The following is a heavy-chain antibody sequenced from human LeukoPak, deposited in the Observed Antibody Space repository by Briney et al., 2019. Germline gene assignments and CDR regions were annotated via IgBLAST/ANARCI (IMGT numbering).Heavy chain of an antibody. Sequence: GDSLRLSCATSGFTFSNLGMSWVRLAPGKEPEWVSSICGSGDTTYYADSVKGRFTISRDNSKNTLYLQMSSLRAEDTAVYYCASGYSYGPNWFDPWGQGTLVTVSS. CDR2: ICGSGDTT. D-gene: IGHD5-18*01. CDR1: GFTFSNLG. CDR3: ASGYSYGPNWFDP. J-gene: IGHJ5*02. V-gene: IGHV3-23*01.